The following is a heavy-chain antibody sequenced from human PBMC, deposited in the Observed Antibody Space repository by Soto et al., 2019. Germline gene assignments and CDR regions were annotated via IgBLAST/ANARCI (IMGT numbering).Heavy chain of an antibody. V-gene: IGHV3-30*18. CDR1: GFTFSNYG. Sequence: QVQLVESGGGVVQSGRSLRLSCAASGFTFSNYGMHWVRQAPGKGLEWVAVVAYDRSNRYYADSVKGRFTISRDDSKNTLYLQMNSLRPEDTAVYYCAKDLGGYNSMHILHGLDIWGQGTTVTVSS. J-gene: IGHJ6*02. CDR3: AKDLGGYNSMHILHGLDI. CDR2: VAYDRSNR. D-gene: IGHD1-20*01.